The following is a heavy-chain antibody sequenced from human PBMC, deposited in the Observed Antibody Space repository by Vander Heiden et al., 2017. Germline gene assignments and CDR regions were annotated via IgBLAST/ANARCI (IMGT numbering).Heavy chain of an antibody. V-gene: IGHV3-30*01. CDR2: MSYDGSYK. CDR3: ARDRYSSGWTDY. Sequence: QVQLVESGGGVVQPGRSLRLSCAASGFTFSTYAMHWVRQAPGKGLEWVAVMSYDGSYKYYADSVKGRFTISRDNSKNTLYLQMNSLRAEDTAVYYCARDRYSSGWTDYWGQGTLVTVSS. D-gene: IGHD6-19*01. CDR1: GFTFSTYA. J-gene: IGHJ4*02.